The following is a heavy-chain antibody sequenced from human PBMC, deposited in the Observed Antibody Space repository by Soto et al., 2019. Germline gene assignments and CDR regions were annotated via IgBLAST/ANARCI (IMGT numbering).Heavy chain of an antibody. Sequence: TLSLTCTVSGGSISSYYWSWIRQPPGKGLEWIGYIYYSGSTNYNPSLKSRVTISVDTSKNQFSLKLSSVTAADTAVYYCARHAPIFGVVIMTYYFLYSGQGTLVTVSS. CDR2: IYYSGST. D-gene: IGHD3-3*01. V-gene: IGHV4-59*08. CDR1: GGSISSYY. CDR3: ARHAPIFGVVIMTYYFLY. J-gene: IGHJ4*02.